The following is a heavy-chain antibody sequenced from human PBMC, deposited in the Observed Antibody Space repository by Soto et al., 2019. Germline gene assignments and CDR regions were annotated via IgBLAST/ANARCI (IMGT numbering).Heavy chain of an antibody. V-gene: IGHV4-30-4*01. D-gene: IGHD6-6*01. CDR2: IYYSGST. CDR1: GGSISSGDYY. Sequence: TLSLTCTVSGGSISSGDYYWSWLRQPPGKGLERIGYIYYSGSTYYNPSLKSRVTISVDTSKNQFSLKLSSVTAADTAVYYCAREATIAARLDSWGQGTLVTVSS. CDR3: AREATIAARLDS. J-gene: IGHJ4*02.